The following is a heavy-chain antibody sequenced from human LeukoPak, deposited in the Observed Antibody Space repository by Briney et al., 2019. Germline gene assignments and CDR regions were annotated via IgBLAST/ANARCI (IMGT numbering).Heavy chain of an antibody. J-gene: IGHJ4*02. CDR2: IYYSGST. D-gene: IGHD3-3*01. CDR1: GGSLSSYF. CDR3: ASRSSIWSGYQDTLYYFDT. V-gene: IGHV4-59*01. Sequence: PSETLSLTCPVSGGSLSSYFWSWIRQPPGKRLEGVGHIYYSGSTNYNPSLKSRVTISVDTTKHQTSLKLSSVTTADTAVYYCASRSSIWSGYQDTLYYFDTWGQGTLVTVSS.